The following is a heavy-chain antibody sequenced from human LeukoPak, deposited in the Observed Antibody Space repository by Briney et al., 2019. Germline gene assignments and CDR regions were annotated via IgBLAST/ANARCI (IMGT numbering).Heavy chain of an antibody. J-gene: IGHJ4*02. D-gene: IGHD2-21*02. Sequence: SVKVSCKAFGYTFTTYGVSWVRQAPGQGLEWMGWIDAYSGNTNYVQRFQGRVTMTTDTSTSTAYMELRSLRSDDTAVYYCARSKGKASDLRYFDYWGQGTLVTVSS. CDR1: GYTFTTYG. CDR3: ARSKGKASDLRYFDY. CDR2: IDAYSGNT. V-gene: IGHV1-18*01.